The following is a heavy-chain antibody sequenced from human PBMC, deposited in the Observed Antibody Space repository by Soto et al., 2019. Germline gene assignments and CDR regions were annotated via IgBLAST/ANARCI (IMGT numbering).Heavy chain of an antibody. CDR2: INPSGGST. Sequence: GASVKVSCKASGYTFTSYYIHWVRQAPGQGPEWMGIINPSGGSTTYAQEFQGRVTMTRDTSTSTVYMELSSLRSEDTAVYYCARSDFDWLSKPRFYFDYWGQGTLVTVSS. CDR3: ARSDFDWLSKPRFYFDY. V-gene: IGHV1-46*01. J-gene: IGHJ4*02. CDR1: GYTFTSYY. D-gene: IGHD3-9*01.